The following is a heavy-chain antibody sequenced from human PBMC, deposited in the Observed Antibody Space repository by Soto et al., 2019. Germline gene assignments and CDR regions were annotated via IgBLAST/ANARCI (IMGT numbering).Heavy chain of an antibody. CDR3: ARGHEFGANTDAFDI. J-gene: IGHJ3*02. V-gene: IGHV1-69*14. CDR2: ILPIFGTA. D-gene: IGHD3-10*01. Sequence: QVLLVQSGAEMKKPGSSVKVSCKASGGTFSTSSINWVRQAPRQLPEWMGNILPIFGTADYAQKFQGRVTITSDKAPNTAYIELRRLLSADTPVYYCARGHEFGANTDAFDIWDPGTVGTVS. CDR1: GGTFSTSS.